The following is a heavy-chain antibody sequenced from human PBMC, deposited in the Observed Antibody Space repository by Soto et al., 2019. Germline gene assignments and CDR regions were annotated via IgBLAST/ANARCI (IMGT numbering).Heavy chain of an antibody. CDR3: ARGMTPPGAPAWYYFDS. CDR2: FSLSGTT. Sequence: SETLSLTCTVSGASITGSFFWSWIRQPAGEGLEWIGRFSLSGTTNYNPSLRSRVTMSADVSKNQFSLRLTSVTAADTALYYCARGMTPPGAPAWYYFDSWGQGTLVTSP. J-gene: IGHJ4*02. CDR1: GASITGSFF. D-gene: IGHD2-8*02. V-gene: IGHV4-4*07.